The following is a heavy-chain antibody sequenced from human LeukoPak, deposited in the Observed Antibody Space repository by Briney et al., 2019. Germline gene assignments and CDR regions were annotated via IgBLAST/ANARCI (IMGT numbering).Heavy chain of an antibody. CDR2: INHSGST. CDR3: ASHPYYYDSSASFDY. CDR1: GGSFSGYY. J-gene: IGHJ4*02. V-gene: IGHV4-34*01. Sequence: SETLSLTCAVYGGSFSGYYWSWIRQPPGKGLEWIGEINHSGSTNYNPSLKSRVTISVDTSKNQFSLKLSSVTAADTAVYYCASHPYYYDSSASFDYWGQGTLVTVSS. D-gene: IGHD3-22*01.